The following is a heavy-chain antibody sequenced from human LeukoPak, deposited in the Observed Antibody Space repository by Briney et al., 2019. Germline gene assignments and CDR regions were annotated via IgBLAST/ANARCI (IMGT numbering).Heavy chain of an antibody. CDR2: ISYDGSNK. J-gene: IGHJ4*02. V-gene: IGHV3-30-3*01. CDR1: GFTFSSYA. D-gene: IGHD3-22*01. Sequence: GRSLRLSCAASGFTFSSYAMHWVRQAPGKGLEWVAVISYDGSNKYYADSVEGRFTISRDNSENTLYLQMNSLRAEDTAVYYCARDPDSSGYYAYYFDYWGQGALVTVSS. CDR3: ARDPDSSGYYAYYFDY.